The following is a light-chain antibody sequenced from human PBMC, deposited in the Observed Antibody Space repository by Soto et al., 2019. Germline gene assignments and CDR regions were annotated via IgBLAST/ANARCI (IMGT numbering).Light chain of an antibody. V-gene: IGKV1-39*01. CDR3: QQSYSTPRGLT. CDR1: QNINNY. CDR2: AAS. J-gene: IGKJ4*01. Sequence: DIQMTQSASSLSATVGDRVTITCRASQNINNYLKWYQQRPGEAPKLLIYAASTLQAGVPSRFSGSGSGTEFTLTISSLQPVDFATYYCQQSYSTPRGLTFGGGPKVEIK.